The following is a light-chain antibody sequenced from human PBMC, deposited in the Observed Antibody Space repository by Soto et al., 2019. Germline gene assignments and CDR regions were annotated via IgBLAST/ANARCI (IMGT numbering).Light chain of an antibody. J-gene: IGKJ4*01. CDR1: QSVSSS. CDR2: AAS. Sequence: EIVMTQSPATLSVSPGERVTLSCRASQSVSSSLAWYQQKPGQAPRLLIYAASSRATGVPARFSGSGSGTELALTISSLQSGDFAVYYCQQYNNWVTFGGGTQVEIK. V-gene: IGKV3-15*01. CDR3: QQYNNWVT.